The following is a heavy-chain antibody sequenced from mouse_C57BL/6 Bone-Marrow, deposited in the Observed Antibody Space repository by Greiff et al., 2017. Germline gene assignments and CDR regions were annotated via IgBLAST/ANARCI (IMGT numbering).Heavy chain of an antibody. CDR2: IDPNSGGT. CDR1: GYTFTSYW. D-gene: IGHD1-1*01. V-gene: IGHV1-72*01. J-gene: IGHJ2*01. CDR3: ARGNYYGSSPLDY. Sequence: QVQLQQPGAELVKPGASVKLSCKASGYTFTSYWMHWVKQRPGRGLEWIGRIDPNSGGTKYNEKFKSKATLTVDKPSSTAYMQLSSLTSEDSAVDYCARGNYYGSSPLDYWGQGTTLTVSS.